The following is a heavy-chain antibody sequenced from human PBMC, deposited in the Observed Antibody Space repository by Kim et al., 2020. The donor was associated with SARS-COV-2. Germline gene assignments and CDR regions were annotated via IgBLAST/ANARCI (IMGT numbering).Heavy chain of an antibody. CDR3: TTEEGGYGDSYYYGMDV. CDR1: GFTFSNAW. Sequence: GGSLRLSCAASGFTFSNAWMSWVRQAPGKGLEWVGRIKSKTDGGTTDYAAPVKGRFTISRDDSKNTLYLQMNSLKTEDTAVYYCTTEEGGYGDSYYYGMDVWGQGTTVTVSS. J-gene: IGHJ6*02. D-gene: IGHD4-17*01. V-gene: IGHV3-15*01. CDR2: IKSKTDGGTT.